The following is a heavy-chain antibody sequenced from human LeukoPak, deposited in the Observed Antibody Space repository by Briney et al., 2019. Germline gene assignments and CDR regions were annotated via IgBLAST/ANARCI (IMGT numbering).Heavy chain of an antibody. Sequence: ASVKVSCKASGYTFTSYDINWVRQATGQGLEWMGWMNPNSGITGYAQKFQGRVTMTRNTSISTAYMELSSLRSEDTAVYYCARLGSWYYYYYGMDVWGQGTTVTVSS. CDR1: GYTFTSYD. CDR3: ARLGSWYYYYYGMDV. J-gene: IGHJ6*02. CDR2: MNPNSGIT. D-gene: IGHD6-13*01. V-gene: IGHV1-8*01.